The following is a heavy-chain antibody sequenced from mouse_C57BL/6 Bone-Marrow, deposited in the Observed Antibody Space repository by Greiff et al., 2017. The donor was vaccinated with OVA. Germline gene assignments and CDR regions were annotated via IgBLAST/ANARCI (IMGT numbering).Heavy chain of an antibody. CDR3: ARPNYDPFAY. Sequence: QVQLQQSGPELVKPGASVKISCKASGYSFTSYYIHWVKQRPGQGLEWIGWIYPGSGNTKYNEKFKGKATLTADTSSSTAYMQLSSLTSEDSAVYDCARPNYDPFAYWGQGTLVTVSA. J-gene: IGHJ3*01. CDR2: IYPGSGNT. D-gene: IGHD2-4*01. V-gene: IGHV1-66*01. CDR1: GYSFTSYY.